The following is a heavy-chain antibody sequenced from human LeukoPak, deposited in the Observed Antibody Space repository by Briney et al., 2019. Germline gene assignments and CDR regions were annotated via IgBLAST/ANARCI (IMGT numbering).Heavy chain of an antibody. Sequence: ASVKVSCKASGYTFTSYGISWVRQAPGQVLEWMGWISAYNGNTNYAQKLQGRVTMTTDTSTSTAYMELRSLRSDDTAVYYCARENIVAGGGGFPHWGQGTLVTVSS. D-gene: IGHD5-12*01. J-gene: IGHJ1*01. V-gene: IGHV1-18*01. CDR1: GYTFTSYG. CDR2: ISAYNGNT. CDR3: ARENIVAGGGGFPH.